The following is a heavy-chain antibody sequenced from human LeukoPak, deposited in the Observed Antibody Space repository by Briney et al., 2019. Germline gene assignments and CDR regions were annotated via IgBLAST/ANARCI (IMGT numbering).Heavy chain of an antibody. J-gene: IGHJ6*03. CDR1: GGTFSSYA. CDR3: ACGSGPYYYYYYMDV. CDR2: IIPIFGTA. Sequence: SVKVSCKASGGTFSSYAISWVRQAPGQGLEWMGGIIPIFGTANYAQKFQGRVTITTDESTSTAYMELGSLTSEDTAVYYCACGSGPYYYYYYMDVWGKGTTVTVSS. D-gene: IGHD5-12*01. V-gene: IGHV1-69*05.